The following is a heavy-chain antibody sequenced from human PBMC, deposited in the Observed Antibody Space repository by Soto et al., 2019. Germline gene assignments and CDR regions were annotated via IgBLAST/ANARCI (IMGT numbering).Heavy chain of an antibody. CDR2: INHSGST. CDR1: GGSFSGYY. Sequence: PSETLSLTCAVYGGSFSGYYWSWIRQPPGKGLEWIGEINHSGSTNYNPSLKSRVTISVDTSKNQLSLKLSSVTAADTAAYYCARVSSYYYYGMDVWGQGTTVTVSS. CDR3: ARVSSYYYYGMDV. V-gene: IGHV4-34*01. J-gene: IGHJ6*02.